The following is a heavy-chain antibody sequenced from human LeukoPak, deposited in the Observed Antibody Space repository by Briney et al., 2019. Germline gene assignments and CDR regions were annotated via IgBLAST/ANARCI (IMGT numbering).Heavy chain of an antibody. V-gene: IGHV3-30-3*01. CDR2: ISYDGSNN. CDR3: ARGTTDLDY. Sequence: GGSLRLSCAASGFTFSSYAMHWVRQAPGKGLEWVAVISYDGSNNYYTDSVQGRFTISRDNSRNTLYLHIDSLRVEDTATYYCARGTTDLDYWGQGTRVIVSS. CDR1: GFTFSSYA. J-gene: IGHJ4*02.